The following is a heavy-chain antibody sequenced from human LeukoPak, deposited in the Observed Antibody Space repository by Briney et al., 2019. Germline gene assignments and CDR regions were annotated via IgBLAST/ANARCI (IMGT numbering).Heavy chain of an antibody. CDR3: ARHRTPDADCSSTSCYRSGAGRWFDP. V-gene: IGHV1-18*04. Sequence: ASVKVSCKASGYTFTSYGISWVRQAPGQGLEWMGWINAYNGNTNYAQKLQGRVTMTTDTSTSTAYMELRSLRSDDTAVHYCARHRTPDADCSSTSCYRSGAGRWFDPWGQGTLVTVSS. CDR1: GYTFTSYG. D-gene: IGHD2-2*02. J-gene: IGHJ5*02. CDR2: INAYNGNT.